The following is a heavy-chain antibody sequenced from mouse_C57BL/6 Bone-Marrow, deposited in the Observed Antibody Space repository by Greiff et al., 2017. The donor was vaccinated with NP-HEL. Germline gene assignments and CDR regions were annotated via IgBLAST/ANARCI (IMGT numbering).Heavy chain of an antibody. CDR1: GYTFTSYW. V-gene: IGHV1-64*01. Sequence: QVQLQQPGAELVKPGASVKLSCKASGYTFTSYWMHWVKQRPGQGLEWIGMIHPNSGSTNYNEKFKSKATLTVDKSSSTAYMQLSSLTSEDSAVYYCARRGFITTVEDYWGQGTTLTVSS. D-gene: IGHD1-1*01. CDR3: ARRGFITTVEDY. CDR2: IHPNSGST. J-gene: IGHJ2*01.